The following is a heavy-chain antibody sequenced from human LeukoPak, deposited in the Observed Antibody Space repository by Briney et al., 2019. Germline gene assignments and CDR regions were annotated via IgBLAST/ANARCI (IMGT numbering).Heavy chain of an antibody. Sequence: SVKVSCKASGGTFSSYAISWVRQAPGQGLEWMGGIIPIFGTANYAQKFQGRVTITADKSTSTAYMELSSLRSEDTAVYYCASSRAGATQGYYYYMDVWGKGTTVTVS. CDR2: IIPIFGTA. J-gene: IGHJ6*03. CDR1: GGTFSSYA. CDR3: ASSRAGATQGYYYYMDV. V-gene: IGHV1-69*06. D-gene: IGHD1-26*01.